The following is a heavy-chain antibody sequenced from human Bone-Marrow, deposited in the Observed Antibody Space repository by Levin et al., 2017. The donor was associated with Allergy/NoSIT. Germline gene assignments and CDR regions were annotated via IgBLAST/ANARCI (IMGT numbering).Heavy chain of an antibody. CDR3: ARGGFLEWFMRPRFDY. CDR1: GGSFSGYY. D-gene: IGHD3-3*01. Sequence: SETLSLTCAVYGGSFSGYYWSWIRQPPGKGLEWIGEINHSGSTNYNPSLKSRVTISVDTYKNQFSLKLSSVTAADTAVYYVARGGFLEWFMRPRFDYWGQGTLVTVSS. V-gene: IGHV4-34*01. J-gene: IGHJ4*02. CDR2: INHSGST.